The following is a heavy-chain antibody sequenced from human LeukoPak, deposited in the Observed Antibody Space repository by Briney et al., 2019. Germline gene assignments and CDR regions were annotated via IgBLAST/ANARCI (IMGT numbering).Heavy chain of an antibody. V-gene: IGHV1-2*02. Sequence: ASVKVSCKASGYTFTGYYMHRVRQAPGQGLEWMGWINPNSGGTNYAQKFQGRVTMTRDTSIGTAYMELSRLRSDDTAVYYCARPREYSGYDLYFDYWGQGTLVTVSS. CDR1: GYTFTGYY. CDR3: ARPREYSGYDLYFDY. D-gene: IGHD5-12*01. CDR2: INPNSGGT. J-gene: IGHJ4*02.